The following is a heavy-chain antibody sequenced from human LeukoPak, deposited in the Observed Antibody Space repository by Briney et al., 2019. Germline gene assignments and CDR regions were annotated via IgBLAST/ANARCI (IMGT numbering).Heavy chain of an antibody. V-gene: IGHV4-59*01. CDR2: MRFSGST. Sequence: KPSETLSLTCSVSGGSISTYYWTWIRQPPGKGLEWIGYMRFSGSTNYNPSLKSRVTMSVDTSKNQFSLKVSSVTAADTAVYFCARGGRHGGPQDFDYWGQGTLVTVSS. CDR1: GGSISTYY. J-gene: IGHJ4*02. D-gene: IGHD2-15*01. CDR3: ARGGRHGGPQDFDY.